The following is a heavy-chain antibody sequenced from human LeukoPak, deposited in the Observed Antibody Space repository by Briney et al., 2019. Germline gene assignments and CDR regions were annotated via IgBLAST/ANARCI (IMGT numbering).Heavy chain of an antibody. D-gene: IGHD3-22*01. CDR3: ARTYYYDSSGYEG. J-gene: IGHJ4*02. Sequence: ASVKVSCKASGYTFTGYYMHWVRQAPGQGLEWMGWINPNSGGINYAQKFQGRVTMTRDTSISTAYMELSSLRSEDTAVYYCARTYYYDSSGYEGWGQGTLVTVSS. CDR2: INPNSGGI. V-gene: IGHV1-2*02. CDR1: GYTFTGYY.